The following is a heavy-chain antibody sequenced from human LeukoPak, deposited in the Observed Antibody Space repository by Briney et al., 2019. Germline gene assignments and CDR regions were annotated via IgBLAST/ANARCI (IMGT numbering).Heavy chain of an antibody. D-gene: IGHD5-12*01. Sequence: GGSLRLSCAASGFTFSSYSMNWVRQAPGKGLEWVSSISSSSSYIYYADSVKGRFTISRDNAKNSLYLQMNSLRAEDTAVYYCARDGRYSAGPFDYWGQGTLVTVSP. J-gene: IGHJ4*02. CDR3: ARDGRYSAGPFDY. V-gene: IGHV3-21*01. CDR2: ISSSSSYI. CDR1: GFTFSSYS.